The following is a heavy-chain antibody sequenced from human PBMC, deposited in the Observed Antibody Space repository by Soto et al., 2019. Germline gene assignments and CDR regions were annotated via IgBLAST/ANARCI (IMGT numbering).Heavy chain of an antibody. J-gene: IGHJ5*02. V-gene: IGHV4-34*01. CDR1: GGSFSGYY. D-gene: IGHD3-16*01. Sequence: SETLSLTCAVYGGSFSGYYWSWIRQPPGKGLEWIGEINHSGSTNYNPSLKSRVTISVDTSKNQFSLKLSSVTAADTAVYYCARVVVGGSGYPNWFAPWGRETRVTVPS. CDR3: ARVVVGGSGYPNWFAP. CDR2: INHSGST.